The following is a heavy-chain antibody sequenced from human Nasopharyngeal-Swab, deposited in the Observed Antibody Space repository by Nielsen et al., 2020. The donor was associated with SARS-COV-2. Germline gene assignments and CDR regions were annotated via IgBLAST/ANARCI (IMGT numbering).Heavy chain of an antibody. J-gene: IGHJ6*02. Sequence: ASVKVSCKASGYTFTSYGISWVRQAPGQGLEWMGWISAYNGNTNYAQKLQGRVTMTTDTSTSTAYMELRSLRSDDTAVYYCARDRGPYCSGGSCYLPLPYYYYYYGMDVWGQGTTVTVSS. CDR1: GYTFTSYG. D-gene: IGHD2-15*01. CDR3: ARDRGPYCSGGSCYLPLPYYYYYYGMDV. V-gene: IGHV1-18*04. CDR2: ISAYNGNT.